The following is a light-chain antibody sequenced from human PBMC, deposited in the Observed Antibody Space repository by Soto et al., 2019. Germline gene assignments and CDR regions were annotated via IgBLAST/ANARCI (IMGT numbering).Light chain of an antibody. CDR2: HAP. CDR3: QQRDDWPPWT. V-gene: IGKV3-11*01. Sequence: EIVLTQSPATLSLSPGERATLSCRASQSVSNYLAWYQQRPGQAPRLLIYHAPNRATGIPARFSGSGSGTDFTLTISSLEPEDFAVYYCQQRDDWPPWTFGQGTKVDIK. CDR1: QSVSNY. J-gene: IGKJ1*01.